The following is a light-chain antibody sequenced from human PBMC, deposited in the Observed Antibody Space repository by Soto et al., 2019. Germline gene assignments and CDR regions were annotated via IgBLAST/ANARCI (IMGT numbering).Light chain of an antibody. CDR1: QSISTY. Sequence: DIQMTQSPSSLSASVGDRVTITCRASQSISTYLNWYQQHPGKAPELLIYTASKLESGVPSRFSGSGSGTDFTLTISSLQPEDFATYYCQQSYGIPPVTFGGGTKVEIK. CDR3: QQSYGIPPVT. V-gene: IGKV1-39*01. CDR2: TAS. J-gene: IGKJ4*01.